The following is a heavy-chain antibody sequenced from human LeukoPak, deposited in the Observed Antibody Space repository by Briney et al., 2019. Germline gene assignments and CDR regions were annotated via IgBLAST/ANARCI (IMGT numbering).Heavy chain of an antibody. CDR2: IYYSGST. CDR3: ARGGLQSVKY. D-gene: IGHD4-4*01. CDR1: GDSISTYY. Sequence: SETLSLTCTFSGDSISTYYWSWIRQPPGKGLEWIGYIYYSGSTNYNPSLKSRVTISVDTSKNQFSLKLSSVTAADTAVYYCARGGLQSVKYWGQGTLVTVSS. V-gene: IGHV4-59*12. J-gene: IGHJ4*02.